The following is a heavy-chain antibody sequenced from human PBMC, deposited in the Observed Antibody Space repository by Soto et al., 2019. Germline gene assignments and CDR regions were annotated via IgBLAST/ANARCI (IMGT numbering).Heavy chain of an antibody. CDR3: ARLYDSSGYYALGWFYP. D-gene: IGHD3-22*01. J-gene: IGHJ5*02. CDR2: IYYSGST. Sequence: KPSETLSLTCTVSGGSISSYYWSWIRQPPGKGLEWIGYIYYSGSTNYNPSLKSRVTISVDTSKNQFSLKLSSVTAADTAVYYCARLYDSSGYYALGWFYPWGQGTLVTVSS. V-gene: IGHV4-59*01. CDR1: GGSISSYY.